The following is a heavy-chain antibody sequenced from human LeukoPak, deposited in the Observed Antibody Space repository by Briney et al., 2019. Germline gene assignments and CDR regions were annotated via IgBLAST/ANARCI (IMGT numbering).Heavy chain of an antibody. CDR2: MNPNSGNT. J-gene: IGHJ6*02. V-gene: IGHV1-8*01. CDR3: ARTLITMVRGVIRYGMDV. CDR1: GYTFTSYD. Sequence: ASVKVSCKASGYTFTSYDINWVRQATGQGLEWMGWMNPNSGNTGYAQKFQGRVTMTRNTSISTAYMELSSLRSEDTAVYYCARTLITMVRGVIRYGMDVWGQGTTVTVSS. D-gene: IGHD3-10*01.